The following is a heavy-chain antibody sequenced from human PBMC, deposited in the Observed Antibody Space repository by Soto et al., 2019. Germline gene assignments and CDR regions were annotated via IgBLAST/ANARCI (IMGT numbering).Heavy chain of an antibody. V-gene: IGHV3-66*01. D-gene: IGHD6-19*01. J-gene: IGHJ6*02. CDR3: AREGLSTRKGHSSGYYYGMDV. CDR2: IYSGGST. Sequence: GGSLRLSCAASGFTVSSNYMSWVRQAPGKGLEWVSVIYSGGSTYYADSVKGRFTISRDNSKNTLYLQMNSLRAEDTAVYYCAREGLSTRKGHSSGYYYGMDVWGQGTTVTVSS. CDR1: GFTVSSNY.